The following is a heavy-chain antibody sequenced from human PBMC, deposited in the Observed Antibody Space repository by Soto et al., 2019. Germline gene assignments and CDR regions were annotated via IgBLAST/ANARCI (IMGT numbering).Heavy chain of an antibody. D-gene: IGHD6-19*01. CDR3: AXEYSSGWSKD. J-gene: IGHJ4*02. Sequence: QVQLVQSGAEVKKPGASVKVSCKASGYTFTSYDINWVRQATGKGLEWRGWMNPNSGKTGYEQKFQGRVTLTGNTXXXXXXXXXXXXXXXXXXXXYCAXEYSSGWSKDWGQGTLVT. CDR2: MNPNSGKT. CDR1: GYTFTSYD. V-gene: IGHV1-8*01.